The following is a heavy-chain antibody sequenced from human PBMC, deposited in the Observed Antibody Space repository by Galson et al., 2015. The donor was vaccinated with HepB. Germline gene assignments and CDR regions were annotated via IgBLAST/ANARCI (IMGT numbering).Heavy chain of an antibody. V-gene: IGHV1-18*04. CDR2: ISTYNGNT. J-gene: IGHJ6*02. CDR1: GYTFTSYG. D-gene: IGHD6-13*01. Sequence: SVKVSCKASGYTFTSYGIGWVRQGPGQGLQWMGWISTYNGNTNYAQKFQGRVTMTTDTSTRTAYMELRSLRSDDTALYYCARIRIPSIAAAGTSYYYGMDVWGQGTTVTVSS. CDR3: ARIRIPSIAAAGTSYYYGMDV.